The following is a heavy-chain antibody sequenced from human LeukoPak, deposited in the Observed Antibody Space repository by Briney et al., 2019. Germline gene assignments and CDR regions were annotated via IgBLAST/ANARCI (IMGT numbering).Heavy chain of an antibody. J-gene: IGHJ4*02. D-gene: IGHD2-21*01. CDR2: IYYNGGT. Sequence: PSETLSLTCIVSGGSISGYHWGWVRQPPGKGLEYISFIYYNGGTNYNPSLKSRVTMPVDTSKNQFSLKLSSVTAADTAVYYCARLGDCGHDCYSHDYWGQGTLVTVSS. CDR1: GGSISGYH. V-gene: IGHV4-59*08. CDR3: ARLGDCGHDCYSHDY.